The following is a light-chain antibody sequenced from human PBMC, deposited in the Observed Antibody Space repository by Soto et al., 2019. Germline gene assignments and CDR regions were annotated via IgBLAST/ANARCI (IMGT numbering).Light chain of an antibody. Sequence: QSVLTQPPSVSGAPGQRVTISVTGSSSNIGAGYDVHWYQQVPGTVPKLVIYDTFNRPSGVPDRFSGSKSGTSASLAITGLQAEDEADYSGQAYAHSLGVSVLFGGGTKVTVL. CDR3: QAYAHSLGVSVL. CDR2: DTF. CDR1: SSNIGAGYD. V-gene: IGLV1-40*01. J-gene: IGLJ3*02.